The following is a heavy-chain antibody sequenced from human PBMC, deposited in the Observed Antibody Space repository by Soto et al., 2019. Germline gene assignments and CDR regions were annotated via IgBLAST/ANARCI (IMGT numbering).Heavy chain of an antibody. CDR2: INHSGMT. J-gene: IGHJ4*02. D-gene: IGHD5-12*01. Sequence: PSETLSLTCAVYGGSFSVYSWSWIRQPPGKGLEWIGDINHSGMTHYNPSLESRVAMSVDTSKNHFSLNLSSVTAADMAVYYCAREGSYSAYNFAHGIQLWSFDFWGQGALVTVSS. CDR3: AREGSYSAYNFAHGIQLWSFDF. CDR1: GGSFSVYS. V-gene: IGHV4-34*01.